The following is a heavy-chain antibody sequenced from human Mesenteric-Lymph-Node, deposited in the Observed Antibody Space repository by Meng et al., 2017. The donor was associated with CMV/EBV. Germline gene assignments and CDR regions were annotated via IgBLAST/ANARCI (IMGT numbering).Heavy chain of an antibody. CDR2: VTPFGTT. V-gene: IGHV4-34*01. J-gene: IGHJ4*02. CDR3: AGHPRDFDF. CDR1: GGSFSDCF. Sequence: TLHLTCAVYGGSFSDCFWSWIRQSPGKGLEWIGEVTPFGTTNYNPSLKSRVTISADTSKSQFSLKLTSMTAADTAVYYCAGHPRDFDFWGQGTLVTVSS.